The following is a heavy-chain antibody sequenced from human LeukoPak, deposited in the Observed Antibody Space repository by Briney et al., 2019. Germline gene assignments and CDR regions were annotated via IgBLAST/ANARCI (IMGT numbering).Heavy chain of an antibody. CDR1: GLTFSRYA. Sequence: GGSLRLSCAASGLTFSRYAMSWVRQAPGKGLEWVAVVSYDGSSKYYADSVKGRFTISRDNSKNTLYLQMNSLRDEDTAVYYCARDPIVVLKTFYFDYWGQGTLVTVSS. CDR2: VSYDGSSK. V-gene: IGHV3-30-3*01. D-gene: IGHD3-22*01. CDR3: ARDPIVVLKTFYFDY. J-gene: IGHJ4*02.